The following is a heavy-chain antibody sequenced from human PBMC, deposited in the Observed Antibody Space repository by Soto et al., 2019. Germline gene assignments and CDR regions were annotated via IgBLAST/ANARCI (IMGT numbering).Heavy chain of an antibody. CDR1: GGSVSSGDYY. D-gene: IGHD5-12*01. J-gene: IGHJ4*02. V-gene: IGHV4-31*03. CDR2: ISYTGST. Sequence: QVHLQESGPGLVKPSQTLSLNCTVSGGSVSSGDYYWTWIRQHPGKGLEWIGYISYTGSTYYNPSLEGRVSLSVGASRTPSSLRLISVTAADTAVYYCATTGGYGTPGDSWGQGTLVPVSS. CDR3: ATTGGYGTPGDS.